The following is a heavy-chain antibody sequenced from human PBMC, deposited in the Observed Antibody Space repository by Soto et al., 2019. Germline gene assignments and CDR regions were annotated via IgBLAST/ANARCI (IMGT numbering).Heavy chain of an antibody. V-gene: IGHV1-8*02. CDR2: MNPNSGNT. Sequence: ASVKVSCKASGYTFNNYDINWVRQATGQGLEWMGWMNPNSGNTGYAQKFQGRVTMTRNTSISTAYMGLRSLRSDDTAVYYCARGYGVTTNPPGYWGQGTLVTVSS. CDR3: ARGYGVTTNPPGY. D-gene: IGHD4-17*01. J-gene: IGHJ4*02. CDR1: GYTFNNYD.